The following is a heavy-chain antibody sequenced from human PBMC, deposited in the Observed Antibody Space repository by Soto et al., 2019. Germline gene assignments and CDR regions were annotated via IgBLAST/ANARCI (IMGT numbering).Heavy chain of an antibody. CDR3: ARAYYDKILGIAEYFQH. CDR1: GGTFSSYA. CDR2: IIPIFGTA. D-gene: IGHD3-22*01. J-gene: IGHJ1*01. Sequence: SVKVSCKASGGTFSSYAISWVRQAPGQGLEWMGGIIPIFGTANYAQKFQGRVTITADGSTSTAYMELSSLRSEDTAVYYCARAYYDKILGIAEYFQHWGQGTLVTVSS. V-gene: IGHV1-69*13.